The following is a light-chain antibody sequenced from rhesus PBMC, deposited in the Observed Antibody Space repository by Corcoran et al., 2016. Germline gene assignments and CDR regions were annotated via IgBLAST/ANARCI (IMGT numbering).Light chain of an antibody. J-gene: IGKJ4*01. CDR2: LGS. Sequence: DIVMTQTPLSLPVTPGEPASISCRSSQSLLQSNGATYLFWYLQKPGQSPQLLVYLGSNRASGVPERFSGRGSGTDLTLKISGVEAEDVGVYYCLQDIQLPLTFGGGTKVELK. CDR1: QSLLQSNGATY. V-gene: IGKV2-78*01. CDR3: LQDIQLPLT.